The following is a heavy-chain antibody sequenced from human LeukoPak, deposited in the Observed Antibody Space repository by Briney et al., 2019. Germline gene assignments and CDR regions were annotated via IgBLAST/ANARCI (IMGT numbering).Heavy chain of an antibody. J-gene: IGHJ4*02. V-gene: IGHV1-69*06. D-gene: IGHD3-22*01. CDR3: ARDFPASSGHFDY. CDR1: GGTFSSYA. Sequence: SVKVSCKASGGTFSSYAISWVRQAPGQGLEWMGGIIPIFGTANYAQKFQGRVTITADKSTSTAYMELSSLRSEDTAVYYCARDFPASSGHFDYWGQGTLVTVSS. CDR2: IIPIFGTA.